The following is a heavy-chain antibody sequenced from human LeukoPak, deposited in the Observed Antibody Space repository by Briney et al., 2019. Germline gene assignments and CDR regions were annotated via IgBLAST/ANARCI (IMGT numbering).Heavy chain of an antibody. CDR1: GFTFSSYA. CDR3: AKDAPIFGVVNYYFGY. D-gene: IGHD3-3*01. CDR2: IRGSGGST. Sequence: GGSLRLSCAASGFTFSSYAMSWVRQAPGKGLEWVSAIRGSGGSTYYADSVKGRFTISRDNSKNTLYLQMNSLRAEDTAVYYCAKDAPIFGVVNYYFGYWGQGTLVTVSS. V-gene: IGHV3-23*01. J-gene: IGHJ4*02.